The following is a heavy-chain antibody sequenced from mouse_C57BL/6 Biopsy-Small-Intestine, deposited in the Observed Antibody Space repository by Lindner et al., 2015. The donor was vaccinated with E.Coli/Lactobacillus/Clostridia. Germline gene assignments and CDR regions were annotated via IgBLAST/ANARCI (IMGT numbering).Heavy chain of an antibody. Sequence: VQLQESGAELMKPGASVKLSCKATGYTFTGYWIGWVQQRPGHGLEWIGEILPGSDNTNYNEKFKGKATFTADTSSNTAYMQLSSLTTEDSAIYYCARRYGNSYYFDYWGQGTTLTVSS. CDR3: ARRYGNSYYFDY. J-gene: IGHJ2*01. CDR1: GYTFTGYW. V-gene: IGHV1-9*01. CDR2: ILPGSDNT. D-gene: IGHD2-1*01.